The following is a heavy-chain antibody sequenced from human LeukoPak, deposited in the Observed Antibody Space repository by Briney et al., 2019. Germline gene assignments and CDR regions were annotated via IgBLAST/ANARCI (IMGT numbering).Heavy chain of an antibody. V-gene: IGHV3-48*02. Sequence: GGSLRLSCAASGFTFSSYSMNWVRQAPGKGLEWVSYISSSSSTIYYADSVKGRFTISGDNAKNSLYLQMNSLRDEDTAVYYCARGDTMIVVDGPFDIWGQGTMVTVSS. J-gene: IGHJ3*02. CDR2: ISSSSSTI. CDR3: ARGDTMIVVDGPFDI. CDR1: GFTFSSYS. D-gene: IGHD3-22*01.